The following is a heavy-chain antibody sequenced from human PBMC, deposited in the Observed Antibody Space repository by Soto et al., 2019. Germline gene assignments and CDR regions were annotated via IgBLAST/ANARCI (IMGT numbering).Heavy chain of an antibody. CDR1: GFTFSSYW. D-gene: IGHD1-7*01. Sequence: PGGSLRLSCAASGFTFSSYWMSWVRQAPGKGLEWVANIKQDGSEKYYVDSVKGRFTISRDNAKNSLYLQMNSLRAEDTAVYYCAREGPNWNYVHYYYYYGMDVWGQGTMVTVSS. J-gene: IGHJ6*02. CDR3: AREGPNWNYVHYYYYYGMDV. CDR2: IKQDGSEK. V-gene: IGHV3-7*01.